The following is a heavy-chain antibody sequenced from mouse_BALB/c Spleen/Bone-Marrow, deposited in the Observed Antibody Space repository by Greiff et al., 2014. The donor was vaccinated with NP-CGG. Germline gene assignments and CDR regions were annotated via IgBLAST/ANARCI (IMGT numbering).Heavy chain of an antibody. CDR3: ASQEKYGSFDY. D-gene: IGHD2-10*02. J-gene: IGHJ2*01. CDR2: IYPDDGDT. CDR1: GYTFTSYW. V-gene: IGHV1-87*01. Sequence: VQLQQSGAVLARPGASVKLSCKASGYTFTSYWMQWVKQRPGQGLEWIGAIYPDDGDTKYNEKFRGKATLTADKSSNTAYVHLSSLASEDSAVYYCASQEKYGSFDYWGPGTTVTVSS.